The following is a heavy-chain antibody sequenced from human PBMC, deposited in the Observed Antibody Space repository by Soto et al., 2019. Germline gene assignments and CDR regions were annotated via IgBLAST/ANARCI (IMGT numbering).Heavy chain of an antibody. J-gene: IGHJ5*02. V-gene: IGHV3-48*02. CDR1: GFTFSSYS. D-gene: IGHD3-22*01. CDR2: ISSSSSTI. CDR3: ARGADYDSSGIRLNWFDP. Sequence: GGSLRLSCAASGFTFSSYSMNWVRQAPGKGLEWVSYISSSSSTIYYADSVKGRFTISRDNAKNSLYLQMNSLRDEDTAVYYCARGADYDSSGIRLNWFDPWGQGTLVTVS.